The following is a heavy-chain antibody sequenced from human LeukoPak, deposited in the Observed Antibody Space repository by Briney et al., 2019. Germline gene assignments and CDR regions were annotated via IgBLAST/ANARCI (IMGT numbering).Heavy chain of an antibody. J-gene: IGHJ3*02. CDR1: GYTFTSYD. V-gene: IGHV1-8*03. Sequence: ASVKVSCKASGYTFTSYDINWVRQATGQGLEWMGWMNPNSGNTGYAQKFQGRVTITRNTSISTAYMELSSLRSEDTAVYYCAGYSYGIIDAFDIWGQGTMVTVSS. D-gene: IGHD5-18*01. CDR2: MNPNSGNT. CDR3: AGYSYGIIDAFDI.